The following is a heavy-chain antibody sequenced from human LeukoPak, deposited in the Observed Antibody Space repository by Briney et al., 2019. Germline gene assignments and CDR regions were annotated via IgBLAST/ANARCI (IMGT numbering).Heavy chain of an antibody. CDR1: GGSFSGYY. D-gene: IGHD1-26*01. CDR2: INHSGST. Sequence: SETLSLTCAVYGGSFSGYYWSWIRQPPGKGLEWIGEINHSGSTNYNPSLKSRVTISVDTSKNQFSLKLSSVTAADTAVYYCARSSTSDSGSYYYGMDVWGQGTTVTVSS. CDR3: ARSSTSDSGSYYYGMDV. J-gene: IGHJ6*02. V-gene: IGHV4-34*01.